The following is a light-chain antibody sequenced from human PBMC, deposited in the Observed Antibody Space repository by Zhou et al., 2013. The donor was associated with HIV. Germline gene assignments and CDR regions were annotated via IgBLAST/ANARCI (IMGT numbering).Light chain of an antibody. CDR1: QSVSSY. CDR2: GAS. J-gene: IGKJ2*01. CDR3: QQYGSSPPRYT. V-gene: IGKV3-20*01. Sequence: EIVLTQSPATLSLSPGERVTLSCRASQSVSSYLAWYQQKPGQAPRLLIYGASSRATGIPDRFSGSGSGTDFTLTISRLEPEDFAVYYCQQYGSSPPRYTFGQGTKLEIK.